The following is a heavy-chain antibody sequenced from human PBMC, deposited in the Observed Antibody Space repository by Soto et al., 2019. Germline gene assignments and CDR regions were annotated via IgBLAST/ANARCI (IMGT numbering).Heavy chain of an antibody. CDR2: INHSGGT. J-gene: IGHJ4*02. Sequence: SETLSLTCAFYGGSFSGYYWSWIRQPPGKGLEWIGEINHSGGTNYNPSLKSRVTISVDTSKNQFSLKLSSVTAADTAVYYCARGAKGQYYYDSSGYRNPYFDYWGQGTLVTVSS. D-gene: IGHD3-22*01. V-gene: IGHV4-34*01. CDR3: ARGAKGQYYYDSSGYRNPYFDY. CDR1: GGSFSGYY.